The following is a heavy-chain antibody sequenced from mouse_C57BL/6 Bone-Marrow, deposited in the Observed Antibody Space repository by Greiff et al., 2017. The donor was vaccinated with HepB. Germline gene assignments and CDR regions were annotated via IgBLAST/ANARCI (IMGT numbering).Heavy chain of an antibody. CDR1: GFTFSDYG. CDR2: ISNLAYSI. V-gene: IGHV5-15*04. J-gene: IGHJ1*03. CDR3: ARLNYGSSYWYFDV. D-gene: IGHD1-1*01. Sequence: VMLVESGGGLVQPGGSLKLSCAASGFTFSDYGMAWVRQAPRKGPEWVAFISNLAYSIYYADTVTGRFTISRENAKNTLYLEMSSLRSEDTAMYYCARLNYGSSYWYFDVWGTGTTVTVSS.